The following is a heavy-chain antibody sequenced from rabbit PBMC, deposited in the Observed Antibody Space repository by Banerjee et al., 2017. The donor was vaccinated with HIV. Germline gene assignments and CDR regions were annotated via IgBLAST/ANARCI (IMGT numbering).Heavy chain of an antibody. D-gene: IGHD6-1*01. CDR3: ARDNVGGDGYNFIL. CDR1: GFDLSSSYW. J-gene: IGHJ4*01. CDR2: IAAGSSGST. V-gene: IGHV1S45*01. Sequence: QEQLEESGGGLVKPEGSLTLTCKASGFDLSSSYWICWVRQAPGKGLEWIACIAAGSSGSTYYASWAKGRFTISKTSSTTVTLQMTSLTAADTATYFCARDNVGGDGYNFILWGPGTLVTVS.